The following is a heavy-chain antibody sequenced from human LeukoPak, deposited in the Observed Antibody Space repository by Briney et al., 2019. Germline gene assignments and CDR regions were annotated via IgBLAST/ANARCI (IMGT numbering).Heavy chain of an antibody. CDR3: ARSMASGNWFDP. J-gene: IGHJ5*02. D-gene: IGHD3-10*01. V-gene: IGHV4-59*01. CDR2: IYYSGST. Sequence: SETLSLTCTVSGGSISSYYWSWIRQPPGKGLEWIGYIYYSGSTNYNPSLKSRVTISVDTSKNQFSLKLSSVTAADTAAYYCARSMASGNWFDPWGQGTLVTVSS. CDR1: GGSISSYY.